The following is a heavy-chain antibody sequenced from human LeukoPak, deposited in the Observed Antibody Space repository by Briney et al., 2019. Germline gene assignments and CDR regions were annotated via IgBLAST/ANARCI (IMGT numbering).Heavy chain of an antibody. D-gene: IGHD3-22*01. Sequence: GGSLRLSCAASGFTFSSYWMHWVRQAPGKGLEWVSGISWNSGSIGYADSVRGRFTISRDNAKNSLYLQMNSLRAEDTALYYCAKDQADYYDSSGPKGAFDIWGQGTMVTVSS. CDR2: ISWNSGSI. CDR1: GFTFSSYW. J-gene: IGHJ3*02. V-gene: IGHV3-9*01. CDR3: AKDQADYYDSSGPKGAFDI.